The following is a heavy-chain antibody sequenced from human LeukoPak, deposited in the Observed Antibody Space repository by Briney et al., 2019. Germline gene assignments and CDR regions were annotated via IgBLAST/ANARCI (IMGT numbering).Heavy chain of an antibody. D-gene: IGHD1-26*01. CDR3: ARQSFAPFQVGPETPIES. Sequence: GGSLRLSCAASGFTFSTYWMSWVRQAPGKGLEWVANINEDGSEKYYVDSVKGRFTISRDNAKNSLYLQMNSLRAEDTAVYYCARQSFAPFQVGPETPIESWGQGTLVTVSS. J-gene: IGHJ4*02. V-gene: IGHV3-7*01. CDR2: INEDGSEK. CDR1: GFTFSTYW.